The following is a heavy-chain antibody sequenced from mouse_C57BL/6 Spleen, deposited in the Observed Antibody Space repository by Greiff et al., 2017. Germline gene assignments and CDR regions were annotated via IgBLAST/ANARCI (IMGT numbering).Heavy chain of an antibody. CDR2: INPYNGGT. CDR3: ARRGYYGSSYLFDY. CDR1: GYTFTDYY. J-gene: IGHJ2*01. Sequence: VQLKESGPVLVKPGASVKMSCKASGYTFTDYYMNWVKQSHGKSLEWIGVINPYNGGTSYNQKFKGKATLTVDKSSSTAYMELNSLTSEDSAVYYCARRGYYGSSYLFDYWGQGTTLTVSS. V-gene: IGHV1-19*01. D-gene: IGHD1-1*01.